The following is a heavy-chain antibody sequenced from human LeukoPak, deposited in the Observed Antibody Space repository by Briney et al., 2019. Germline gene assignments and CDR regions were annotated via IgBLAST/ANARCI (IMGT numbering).Heavy chain of an antibody. CDR1: GFTVSSNY. V-gene: IGHV3-53*01. CDR3: ARAAVRDANDY. CDR2: IYSGGST. Sequence: GGFLRLSCAASGFTVSSNYMSWVRQAPGKGLEWVSVIYSGGSTYYADSVKGRFTISRDNSKNTLYLQMNSLRAEDTAVYYCARAAVRDANDYWGQGTLVTVSS. D-gene: IGHD2-15*01. J-gene: IGHJ4*02.